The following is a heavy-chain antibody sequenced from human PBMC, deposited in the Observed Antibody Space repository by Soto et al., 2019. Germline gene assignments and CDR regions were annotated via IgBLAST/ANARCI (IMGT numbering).Heavy chain of an antibody. CDR3: AKDGLSNSPSAIDY. CDR1: GLTFRNCG. J-gene: IGHJ4*02. CDR2: IDGSGRNT. D-gene: IGHD1-1*01. V-gene: IGHV3-23*01. Sequence: GFLRLSCAASGLTFRNCGMSWVRQAPGKGLDWVARIDGSGRNTYYADPVKGRSTISRYNSKNTLFLQMNSLRAEDTAIYYCAKDGLSNSPSAIDYWGQGTPVTVSS.